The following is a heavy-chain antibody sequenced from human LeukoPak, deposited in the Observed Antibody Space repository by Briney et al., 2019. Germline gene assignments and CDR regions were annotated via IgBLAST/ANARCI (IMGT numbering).Heavy chain of an antibody. D-gene: IGHD2-21*01. CDR1: GYSISSGYY. J-gene: IGHJ3*02. CDR2: IYHSGST. CDR3: ARTPLTPYCGGDCYLNDAFDI. V-gene: IGHV4-38-2*01. Sequence: SETLSLTCAVSGYSISSGYYWGWIRQPPGKGLEWIGSIYHSGSTYYNPSLKSRVTISVDTSKNQFSLKLSSVTAADTAVYYCARTPLTPYCGGDCYLNDAFDIWGQGTMVTVSS.